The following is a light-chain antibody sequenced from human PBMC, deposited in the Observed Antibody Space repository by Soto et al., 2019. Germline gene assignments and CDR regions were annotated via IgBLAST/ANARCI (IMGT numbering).Light chain of an antibody. J-gene: IGKJ1*01. CDR1: QGISSY. V-gene: IGKV1-8*01. CDR2: AAS. CDR3: QQYYSYPRT. Sequence: AIRMTQSPSSLSASTGDRVTITCRASQGISSYLAWYQQKPGKAPKLLIYAASTLQSGVPSRFSGSGSGTEFTLTISCLQPEDFATYYCQQYYSYPRTFGQGTKVEIK.